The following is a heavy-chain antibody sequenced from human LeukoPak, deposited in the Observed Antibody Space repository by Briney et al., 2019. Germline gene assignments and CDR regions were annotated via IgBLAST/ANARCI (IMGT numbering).Heavy chain of an antibody. J-gene: IGHJ4*02. CDR1: GGSISSYY. V-gene: IGHV4-59*01. CDR3: ARGYSSRRPLDY. Sequence: SETLSLTCTVSGGSISSYYWSWIRQPPGKGLEWIGYIYYSGSTNYNPSLKSRVTISVDTSKNQFSLKLSSVAAADTAVYYCARGYSSRRPLDYWGQGTLVTVSS. D-gene: IGHD6-13*01. CDR2: IYYSGST.